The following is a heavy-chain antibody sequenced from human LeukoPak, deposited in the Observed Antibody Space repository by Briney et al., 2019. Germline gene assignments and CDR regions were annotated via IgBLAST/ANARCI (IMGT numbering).Heavy chain of an antibody. D-gene: IGHD3-10*01. CDR2: FRGSGDNT. J-gene: IGHJ1*01. CDR3: AKGRDGSGTYYSSSQY. V-gene: IGHV3-23*01. CDR1: GFTFSTYA. Sequence: GGSLRLSCAASGFTFSTYAMDWVRQAPGKRLEWVSTFRGSGDNTYYADSVKGRFIISRDNSNNMLYLQMNSLRAEDTAIYYCAKGRDGSGTYYSSSQYWGQGTLVTVPS.